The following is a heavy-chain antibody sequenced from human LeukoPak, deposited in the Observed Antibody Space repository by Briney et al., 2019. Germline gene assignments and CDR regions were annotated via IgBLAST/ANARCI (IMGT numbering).Heavy chain of an antibody. CDR3: ARSIVVVIKSAFDI. CDR2: IIPIFGTA. CDR1: GGTFSSYA. D-gene: IGHD3-22*01. V-gene: IGHV1-69*06. Sequence: SVKVSCKASGGTFSSYAISWVRQAPGQGLEWMGGIIPIFGTANYAQKFQGRVTITADKSTSTAYMELSSLRSEDTAVYYCARSIVVVIKSAFDIWGQGTMVTVSS. J-gene: IGHJ3*02.